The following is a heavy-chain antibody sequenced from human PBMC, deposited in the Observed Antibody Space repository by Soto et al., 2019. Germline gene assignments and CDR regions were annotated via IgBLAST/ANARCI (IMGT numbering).Heavy chain of an antibody. CDR3: ARDPRNIVVVPAAMFY. Sequence: ASVKVSCKASGYTFTSYGISWVRQAPGQGLEWMGWISAYNGNTNYAQKLQGRVTMTTDTSTGTAYMELRSLRSDDTAVYYCARDPRNIVVVPAAMFYWGQGTLVTVS. D-gene: IGHD2-2*01. J-gene: IGHJ4*02. CDR2: ISAYNGNT. V-gene: IGHV1-18*01. CDR1: GYTFTSYG.